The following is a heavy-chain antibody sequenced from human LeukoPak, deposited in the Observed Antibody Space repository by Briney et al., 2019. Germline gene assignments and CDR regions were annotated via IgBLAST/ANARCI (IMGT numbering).Heavy chain of an antibody. J-gene: IGHJ4*02. D-gene: IGHD3-22*01. CDR1: GGSISSYY. V-gene: IGHV4-59*01. CDR2: IYYSGST. CDR3: ARESDDSSGYYYRLFDY. Sequence: SETLSLTCTVSGGSISSYYWSWIRQPPGKGLEWIGYIYYSGSTNYNPSLKSRVTISVDTSKNQFSLKLSSVTAADTAVYYCARESDDSSGYYYRLFDYWGQGTLVTVSS.